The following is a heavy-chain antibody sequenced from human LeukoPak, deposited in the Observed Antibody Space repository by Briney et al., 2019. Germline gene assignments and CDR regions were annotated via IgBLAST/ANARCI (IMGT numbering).Heavy chain of an antibody. Sequence: PSETLSLTCTVSGGSVNSGRYYWTWIRQPAGKGLEWIGRLYTNDYTNYNPSLESRVSISLDTSKSQFYLQLTSVTAADTAVYFCARGVVTDDYYMDVWGKGTTVTVSS. CDR3: ARGVVTDDYYMDV. CDR2: LYTNDYT. CDR1: GGSVNSGRYY. J-gene: IGHJ6*03. V-gene: IGHV4-61*02. D-gene: IGHD2-21*02.